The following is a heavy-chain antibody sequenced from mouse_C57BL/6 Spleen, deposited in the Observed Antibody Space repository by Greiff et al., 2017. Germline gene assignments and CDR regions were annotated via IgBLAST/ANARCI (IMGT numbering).Heavy chain of an antibody. CDR2: IWWNDDK. CDR1: GFSLSTSHMG. D-gene: IGHD1-1*01. CDR3: AQMRGPNYYGSSYDYAMDD. V-gene: IGHV8-5*01. J-gene: IGHJ4*01. Sequence: QVTLKESGPGILQPSQTLSLTCSFSGFSLSTSHMGIGWIRQPSGKGLEWLAPIWWNDDKYYNPSLKSRLTISKDSSHHQVFLKVTSVDTADTATYYGAQMRGPNYYGSSYDYAMDDWGQGTSVTVSS.